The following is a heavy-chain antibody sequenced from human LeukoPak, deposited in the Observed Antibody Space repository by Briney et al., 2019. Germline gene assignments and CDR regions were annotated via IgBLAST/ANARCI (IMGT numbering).Heavy chain of an antibody. V-gene: IGHV3-30*04. CDR2: ISKEGSDK. CDR1: GFTFSSYA. J-gene: IGHJ4*02. Sequence: GGSLRLSCAASGFTFSSYAIHWVRQAPGKGLEWVAVISKEGSDKYYAGSVKGRFTISRDNSRNTLFRHMNSLGGEDTAVYYCARVPDSSGWAGDYWGQGTLVTVSS. D-gene: IGHD6-19*01. CDR3: ARVPDSSGWAGDY.